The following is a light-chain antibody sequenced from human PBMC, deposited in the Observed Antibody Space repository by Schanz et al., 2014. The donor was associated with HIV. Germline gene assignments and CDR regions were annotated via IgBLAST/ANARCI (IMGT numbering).Light chain of an antibody. Sequence: QSVVTQPPSASGTPGQRVTISCSGSSSNIGSNTVNWYQHLPGSAPQLLIYSDNQRPSRVPDRFFGSKSGTSASLAISGLQSEDEADYYCAVWDDSLKGVVFGGGTKLTVL. CDR3: AVWDDSLKGVV. CDR1: SSNIGSNT. CDR2: SDN. J-gene: IGLJ2*01. V-gene: IGLV1-44*01.